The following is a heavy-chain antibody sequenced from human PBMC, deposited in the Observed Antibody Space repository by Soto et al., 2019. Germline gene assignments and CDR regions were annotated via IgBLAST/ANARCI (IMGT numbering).Heavy chain of an antibody. CDR3: ARGQGATPPHYYYYYMDV. D-gene: IGHD1-26*01. J-gene: IGHJ6*03. V-gene: IGHV3-21*01. Sequence: EVQPVESGGGLVKPGGSLRLSCAASGFTFSSYSMNWVRQAPGKGLEWVSSISSSSSYIYYADSVKGRFTISRDNAKNSLYLQMNSLRAEDTAVYYCARGQGATPPHYYYYYMDVWGKGTTVTVSS. CDR1: GFTFSSYS. CDR2: ISSSSSYI.